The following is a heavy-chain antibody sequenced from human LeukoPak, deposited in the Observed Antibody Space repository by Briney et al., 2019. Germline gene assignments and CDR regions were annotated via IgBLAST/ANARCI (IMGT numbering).Heavy chain of an antibody. J-gene: IGHJ4*02. CDR1: GGSISSGGYS. D-gene: IGHD2-2*01. CDR2: IYHSGST. CDR3: ARAEYCSSTSCPAPFDY. Sequence: SQTLSLTCAVSGGSISSGGYSWSWIRQPPGKGLEWIGYIYHSGSTYYNPSLKSRVTISVDRSKNQFSLKLSSVTAADTAVYYCARAEYCSSTSCPAPFDYWGQGTLVTVSS. V-gene: IGHV4-30-2*01.